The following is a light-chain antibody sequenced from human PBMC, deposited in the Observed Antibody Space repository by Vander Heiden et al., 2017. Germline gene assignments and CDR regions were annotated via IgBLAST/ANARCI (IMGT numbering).Light chain of an antibody. CDR2: DAS. V-gene: IGKV1-5*01. J-gene: IGKJ1*01. CDR3: QQYDRPSPWT. Sequence: DIQMTQSPSTLSASIGDRVTITCRASQSISRWLAWYQQKPGKAPKLLIYDASILESGVPSRFSGTGYGTEFSLTINSLQPDDFASYYCQQYDRPSPWTFGQGTKVEIK. CDR1: QSISRW.